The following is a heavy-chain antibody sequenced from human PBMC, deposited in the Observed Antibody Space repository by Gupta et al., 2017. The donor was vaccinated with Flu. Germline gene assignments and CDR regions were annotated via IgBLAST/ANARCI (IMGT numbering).Heavy chain of an antibody. Sequence: GDLQESGPGLVNPSETRSLTCTVPGDSLSSYYRSWIRQPPGKGLEWIGYIYYSGSTNYNPSLKSRVTISVDTSKNQFSLKLSSVTAADTAVYYCARDLSGSYYDYWGQGTLVTVSP. CDR2: IYYSGST. V-gene: IGHV4-59*01. CDR3: ARDLSGSYYDY. D-gene: IGHD1-26*01. CDR1: GDSLSSYY. J-gene: IGHJ4*02.